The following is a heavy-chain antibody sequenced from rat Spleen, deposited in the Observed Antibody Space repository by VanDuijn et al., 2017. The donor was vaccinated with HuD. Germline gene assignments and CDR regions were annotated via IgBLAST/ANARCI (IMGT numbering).Heavy chain of an antibody. V-gene: IGHV2-34*01. J-gene: IGHJ2*01. CDR2: MWYDGDT. CDR1: GFSLTSYS. CDR3: TRDEDYGYNWDYFDY. Sequence: QVQLKESGPGLVQPSETLSLTCTVSGFSLTSYSVSWVRQPSGKGPEWMGRMWYDGDTAYNSALKSRLSISRDTSKSQVFLKLNILQTEDTAIYYCTRDEDYGYNWDYFDYWGQGVMVTVSS. D-gene: IGHD1-9*01.